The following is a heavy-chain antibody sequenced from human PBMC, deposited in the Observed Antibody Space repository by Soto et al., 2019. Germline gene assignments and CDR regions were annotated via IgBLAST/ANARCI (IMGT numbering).Heavy chain of an antibody. CDR1: GFTFSSYA. V-gene: IGHV3-23*01. CDR3: AKGSASSRPYYFDY. D-gene: IGHD2-2*01. Sequence: GGSLRLSCAASGFTFSSYAMGWVRQSPGKGLEWVSAITGSGGDTYHADSVKGRFTISRDNTKNTLYLQMNSLKAEDTAIFYCAKGSASSRPYYFDYWGQGTLVTVSS. CDR2: ITGSGGDT. J-gene: IGHJ4*02.